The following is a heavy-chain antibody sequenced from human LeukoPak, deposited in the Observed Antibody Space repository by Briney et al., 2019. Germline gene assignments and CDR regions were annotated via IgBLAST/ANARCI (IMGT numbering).Heavy chain of an antibody. J-gene: IGHJ3*02. CDR2: IYYSGST. V-gene: IGHV4-39*07. CDR1: GGSISSSSYY. Sequence: SETLSLTCTVSGGSISSSSYYWGWIRQPPGKGLEWIGSIYYSGSTYYNPSLKSRVTISVDTSKNQFSLKLSSVTAADTAVYYCARRTVYDFWSGYYIVGGSDAFDIWGQGTMVTVSS. D-gene: IGHD3-3*01. CDR3: ARRTVYDFWSGYYIVGGSDAFDI.